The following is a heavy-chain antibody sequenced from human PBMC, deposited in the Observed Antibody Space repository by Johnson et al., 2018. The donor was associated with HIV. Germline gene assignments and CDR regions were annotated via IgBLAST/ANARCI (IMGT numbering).Heavy chain of an antibody. Sequence: QVQLVESGGGVDQPGRSLRLSCPASGFTFNSYAMHWVCQAPGKGLEWVAVISYDGSNQYYADSVKGRFPIPRANSKNTLYLQMNSLRAEDTAVYYCARGDREIWFGGVIAPGAFDIWGQGTMVTVSS. D-gene: IGHD3-16*02. J-gene: IGHJ3*02. CDR3: ARGDREIWFGGVIAPGAFDI. CDR1: GFTFNSYA. V-gene: IGHV3-30-3*01. CDR2: ISYDGSNQ.